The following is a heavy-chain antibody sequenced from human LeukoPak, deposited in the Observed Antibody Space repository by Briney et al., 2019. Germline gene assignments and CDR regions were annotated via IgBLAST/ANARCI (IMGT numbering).Heavy chain of an antibody. CDR3: ARGTPDIVVVPAATRNPLGFDY. V-gene: IGHV4-59*01. Sequence: PSETLSLTCTVSGGSISSYYWSWIRQPPGKGLEWIGYIYYSGSTNYNPSLKSRVTISVDTSKNQFSLKLSSVTAADTAVYYCARGTPDIVVVPAATRNPLGFDYWGQGTLVTVSS. J-gene: IGHJ4*02. CDR1: GGSISSYY. CDR2: IYYSGST. D-gene: IGHD2-2*01.